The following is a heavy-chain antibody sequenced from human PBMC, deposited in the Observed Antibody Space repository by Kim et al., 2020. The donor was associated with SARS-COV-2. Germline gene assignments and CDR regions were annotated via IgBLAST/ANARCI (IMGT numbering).Heavy chain of an antibody. CDR3: ARDRGDPLIHEGGY. J-gene: IGHJ4*02. V-gene: IGHV3-48*02. CDR2: ISSGSGTI. Sequence: GGSLRLSCVGSGFTFNSYSMTWVRQAPGKGLEWLSYISSGSGTIVYADSVKGRFTISRDNAKNSLYLQKNSLRDEDTGVYYCARDRGDPLIHEGGYWGQG. D-gene: IGHD2-8*01. CDR1: GFTFNSYS.